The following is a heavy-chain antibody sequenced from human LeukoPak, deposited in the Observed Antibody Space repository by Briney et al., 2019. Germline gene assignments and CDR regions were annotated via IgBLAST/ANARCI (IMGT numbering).Heavy chain of an antibody. J-gene: IGHJ6*02. CDR2: ISSSGSTI. CDR1: GLTFSSYE. V-gene: IGHV3-48*03. Sequence: TGGSLRLSCAASGLTFSSYEMNWVRQAPGKGLEWVSYISSSGSTIYYADSVKGRFTISRDNAKNSLYLQMNSLRAEDTAVYYCAREYYQDFWSGYYTSRFGGMDVWGQGTTVTVSS. CDR3: AREYYQDFWSGYYTSRFGGMDV. D-gene: IGHD3-3*02.